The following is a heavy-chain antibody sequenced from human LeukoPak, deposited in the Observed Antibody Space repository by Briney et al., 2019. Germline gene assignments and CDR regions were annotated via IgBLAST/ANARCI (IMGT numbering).Heavy chain of an antibody. CDR1: GYTFTSYT. J-gene: IGHJ4*02. CDR2: INAGNGNT. Sequence: ASVKVSCKASGYTFTSYTMHWVRQAPGQRLEWMGWINAGNGNTKYSQDFQGRVTITRDTSASTAYLELSSLRSEDMAVYYCARANYYGSGTYYNPFDYCGQGTLVTVSS. V-gene: IGHV1-3*03. CDR3: ARANYYGSGTYYNPFDY. D-gene: IGHD3-10*01.